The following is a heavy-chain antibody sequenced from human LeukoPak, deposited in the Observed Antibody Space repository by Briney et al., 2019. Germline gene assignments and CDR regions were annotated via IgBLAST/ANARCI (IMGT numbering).Heavy chain of an antibody. CDR1: GFTFGDHG. D-gene: IGHD1-26*01. J-gene: IGHJ4*02. V-gene: IGHV3-49*03. CDR2: IKTKTYGGTT. CDR3: SRGVIVGAAYFDY. Sequence: GGSLRLSCTTSGFTFGDHGVSWFRPAPGKGPEWISFIKTKTYGGTTEYAASVKGRFTISRDDSTGIAYLQMDSLKPEDTAVYYCSRGVIVGAAYFDYWGQGTLVTVSS.